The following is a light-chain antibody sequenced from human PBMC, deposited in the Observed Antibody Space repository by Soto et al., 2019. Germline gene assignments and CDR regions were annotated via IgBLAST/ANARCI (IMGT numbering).Light chain of an antibody. CDR3: LVWDSRSEHYV. J-gene: IGLJ1*01. CDR1: NIGSKS. CDR2: DDS. Sequence: SYELTHSPSVSVAPGQTVSITCVGYNIGSKSVHWYQQKPGQAPVLVVYDDSDRRSGIPERFSGSNSGNTATLTITRVEAGDEADYHCLVWDSRSEHYVFGTGTKVTV. V-gene: IGLV3-21*02.